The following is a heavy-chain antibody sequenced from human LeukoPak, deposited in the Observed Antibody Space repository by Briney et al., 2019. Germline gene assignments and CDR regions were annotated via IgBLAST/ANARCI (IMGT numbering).Heavy chain of an antibody. CDR1: GGTFSSYA. CDR3: ARRGVPAATNYFDY. D-gene: IGHD2-2*01. Sequence: ASVKVSCKASGGTFSSYAISWVRQAPGQGLEWMGWSSAYNGNTNYAQKLQGRVTMTTDTSTSTTYMELRSLRSDDTAVYYCARRGVPAATNYFDYWGQGTLVTVSS. V-gene: IGHV1-18*01. CDR2: SSAYNGNT. J-gene: IGHJ4*02.